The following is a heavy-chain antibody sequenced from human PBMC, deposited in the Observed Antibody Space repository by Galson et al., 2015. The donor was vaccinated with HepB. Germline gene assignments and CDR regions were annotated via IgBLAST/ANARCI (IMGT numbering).Heavy chain of an antibody. CDR3: ARDGVVGDYVSDWRYYFDL. CDR1: GYTFTDYY. D-gene: IGHD4-17*01. CDR2: SIPDSGGT. Sequence: SVKVSCKASGYTFTDYYIHWVRQAPGQGLEWMGRSIPDSGGTNFAQKFQGRVTMTTDPSISTAYMELRRLRSDDTAVYYCARDGVVGDYVSDWRYYFDLWGQGTLVTVSS. J-gene: IGHJ4*02. V-gene: IGHV1-2*06.